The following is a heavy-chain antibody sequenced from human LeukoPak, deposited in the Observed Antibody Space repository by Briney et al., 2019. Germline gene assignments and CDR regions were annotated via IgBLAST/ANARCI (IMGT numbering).Heavy chain of an antibody. J-gene: IGHJ4*02. CDR3: ASAESHDYGET. V-gene: IGHV1-2*02. CDR1: GHTLTGYY. Sequence: PRASVKVSCKASGHTLTGYYLHWVRQAPGQGLEWMGWIKPKSGGTQFAQKFQGRVTMDRDTSLSTVYMELSGLRSGDTAIYYCASAESHDYGETWGQGTLVTVSS. CDR2: IKPKSGGT. D-gene: IGHD3-16*01.